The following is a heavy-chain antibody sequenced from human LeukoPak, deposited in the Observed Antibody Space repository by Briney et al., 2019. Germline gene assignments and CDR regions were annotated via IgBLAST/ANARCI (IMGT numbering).Heavy chain of an antibody. Sequence: SETLSLTCTVSGGSISSSSYYWSWIRQPPGKGLEWIGEINHSGSTNYNPSLKSRVTISVDTSKNQFSLKLSSVTAADTAVYYCARGIVGATEGVDYWGQGTLVTVSS. D-gene: IGHD1-26*01. CDR2: INHSGST. V-gene: IGHV4-39*07. CDR1: GGSISSSSYY. J-gene: IGHJ4*02. CDR3: ARGIVGATEGVDY.